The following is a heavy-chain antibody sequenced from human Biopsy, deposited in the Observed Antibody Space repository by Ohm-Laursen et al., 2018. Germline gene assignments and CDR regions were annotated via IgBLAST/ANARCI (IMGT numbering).Heavy chain of an antibody. CDR1: GFTFSDYY. CDR2: ITNTGRTV. V-gene: IGHV3-11*01. Sequence: SLRLSCTASGFTFSDYYMNWIRQAPGKGLEWVSFITNTGRTVYADSVKGRFTISRDNADNSLHLQMKSLRAEGTAGWCGARELGNGMDVWGQGTPVTVSS. CDR3: ARELGNGMDV. J-gene: IGHJ6*02.